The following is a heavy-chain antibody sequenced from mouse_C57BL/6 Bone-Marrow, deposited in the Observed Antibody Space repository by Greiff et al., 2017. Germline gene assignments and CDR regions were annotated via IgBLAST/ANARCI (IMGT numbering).Heavy chain of an antibody. CDR1: GYTFTDYY. J-gene: IGHJ3*01. V-gene: IGHV1-26*01. CDR3: ARLNYPAWFAD. Sequence: VQLQQSGPELVKPGASVKISCKASGYTFTDYYMNWVKQSHGKSLEWIGDINPNNGGTSYNQKFKGKATLTVDKSSSTAYMELRSLTSEDSAVYYCARLNYPAWFADWGQGTLVTVSA. D-gene: IGHD2-1*01. CDR2: INPNNGGT.